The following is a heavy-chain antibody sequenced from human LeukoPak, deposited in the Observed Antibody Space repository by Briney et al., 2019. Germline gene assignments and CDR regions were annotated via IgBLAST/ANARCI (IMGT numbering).Heavy chain of an antibody. V-gene: IGHV1-69*13. D-gene: IGHD5-18*01. Sequence: ASVKVSCKASGGTFSSYAISWVRQAPGQGLEWMGGIIPIFGTANYAQKFQGRATITADESTSTAYMELSSLRSEDTAVYYCAREGSGDTAIHFWGQGTLVTISS. CDR3: AREGSGDTAIHF. J-gene: IGHJ4*02. CDR1: GGTFSSYA. CDR2: IIPIFGTA.